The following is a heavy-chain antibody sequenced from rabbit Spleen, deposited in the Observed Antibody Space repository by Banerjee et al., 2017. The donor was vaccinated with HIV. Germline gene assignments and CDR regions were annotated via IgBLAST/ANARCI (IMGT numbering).Heavy chain of an antibody. V-gene: IGHV1S45*01. Sequence: QEQLEESGGDLVKPGASLTLICTASGFSFSSGYDMSWVRQAPGKGLEWIGFIYTGNGKTYYASWAKGRFIMSRTSSTTVTLRMTSLTAADTATYFCARDGAGGSYFALWGPGTLVTVS. CDR3: ARDGAGGSYFAL. CDR1: GFSFSSGYD. D-gene: IGHD8-1*01. CDR2: IYTGNGKT. J-gene: IGHJ4*01.